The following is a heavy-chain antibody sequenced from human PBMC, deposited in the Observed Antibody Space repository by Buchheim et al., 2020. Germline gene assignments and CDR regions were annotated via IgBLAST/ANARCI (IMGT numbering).Heavy chain of an antibody. CDR3: VRRIVHDYGAYDALMPGFDY. Sequence: EVQMVESGGGLVKPGGSLRLSCAASGFTFSNAWMSWVRQAPGKGLEWVGRIKSKTDGGTTDYAAAVKGRFIISRDDSKNTLYLQMNSLKAEDTAVYYCVRRIVHDYGAYDALMPGFDYWGQGTL. CDR2: IKSKTDGGTT. CDR1: GFTFSNAW. D-gene: IGHD4-17*01. V-gene: IGHV3-15*01. J-gene: IGHJ4*02.